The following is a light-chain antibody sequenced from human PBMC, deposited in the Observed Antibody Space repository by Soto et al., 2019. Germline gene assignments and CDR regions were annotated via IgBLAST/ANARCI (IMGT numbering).Light chain of an antibody. V-gene: IGLV2-14*01. CDR2: EVT. J-gene: IGLJ1*01. Sequence: QSARTQPASMSGSPGHPSTISCTGTRPDISSYNRVSWYQQHPGKAPKLVIYEVTDRPSGVSNRFSGSKSGNTASLTISALQAEDEAEYYCSSYTNINTRACVFGTGTKVTVL. CDR1: RPDISSYNR. CDR3: SSYTNINTRACV.